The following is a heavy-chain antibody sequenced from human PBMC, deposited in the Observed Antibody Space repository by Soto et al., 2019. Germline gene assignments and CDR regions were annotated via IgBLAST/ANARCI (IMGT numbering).Heavy chain of an antibody. CDR3: AKSITARPFDY. J-gene: IGHJ4*02. V-gene: IGHV3-23*01. D-gene: IGHD6-6*01. CDR1: GFTFSFCA. Sequence: PGGSLRLSCAASGFTFSFCAMSWVRQAPGKGLEWVSSIRGNNGNTYYADSVKGRFTISRDNSKNTLYLQMNSLRAEDTAVYYCAKSITARPFDYWGQGALVTVSS. CDR2: IRGNNGNT.